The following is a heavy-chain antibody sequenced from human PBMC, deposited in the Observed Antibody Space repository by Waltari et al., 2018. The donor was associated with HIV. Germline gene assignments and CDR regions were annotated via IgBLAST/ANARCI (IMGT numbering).Heavy chain of an antibody. V-gene: IGHV4-61*01. CDR2: IYYNGKT. CDR1: GGSVSSGSHY. CDR3: SRERTSYNFWSGPGFFDY. D-gene: IGHD3-3*01. Sequence: QVQLQESGPGLVKPSETLSLTCTVPGGSVSSGSHYWSWIRQPPGKGLEWIGYIYYNGKTNYNPSLKSRVIISVDTSKNQFSLNLTSVTAADTAVYFCSRERTSYNFWSGPGFFDYWGQGTLVTVSS. J-gene: IGHJ4*01.